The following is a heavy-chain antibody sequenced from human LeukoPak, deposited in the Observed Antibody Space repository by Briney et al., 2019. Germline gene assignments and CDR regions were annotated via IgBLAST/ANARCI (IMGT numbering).Heavy chain of an antibody. CDR2: IYYSGST. CDR1: GGSFSGYY. J-gene: IGHJ4*02. CDR3: ARDLGYNYFDY. D-gene: IGHD5-12*01. V-gene: IGHV4-31*11. Sequence: PSETLSLTCAVYGGSFSGYYWSWIRQHPGKGLEWIGYIYYSGSTYYNPSLKSRVTISVDTSKNQFSLKLSSVTAADTAVYYCARDLGYNYFDYWGQGTLVTVSS.